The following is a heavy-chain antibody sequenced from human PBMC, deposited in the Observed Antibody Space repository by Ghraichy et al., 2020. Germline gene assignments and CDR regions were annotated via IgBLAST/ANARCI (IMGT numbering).Heavy chain of an antibody. CDR1: GFTLRNYA. CDR3: AKVPSGSLYAFDI. J-gene: IGHJ3*02. V-gene: IGHV3-23*01. Sequence: GGSLRLSCAASGFTLRNYAMSWVRQAPGKGLEWVSAISGSGGSTYYADSVKGRFTISRDNSKNTLYLQLNSLRAEDTAIYYCAKVPSGSLYAFDIWGQGTMVTVSS. CDR2: ISGSGGST. D-gene: IGHD3-16*01.